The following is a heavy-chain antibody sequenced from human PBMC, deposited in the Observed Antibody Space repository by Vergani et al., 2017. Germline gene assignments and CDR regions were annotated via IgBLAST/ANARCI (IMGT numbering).Heavy chain of an antibody. V-gene: IGHV5-51*01. CDR3: ARHRGHYYYYMDV. J-gene: IGHJ6*03. CDR2: IYPGDPDT. Sequence: EVQLVQSGAEVKKPGESLKISCKGSGYSFTSYWTGWVRQMPGKGLEWMGIIYPGDPDTRYSPSFQGQVTRSADKSISTAYLQWSSLKASDTAMYYCARHRGHYYYYMDVWGKGTTVTVSS. D-gene: IGHD3-10*01. CDR1: GYSFTSYW.